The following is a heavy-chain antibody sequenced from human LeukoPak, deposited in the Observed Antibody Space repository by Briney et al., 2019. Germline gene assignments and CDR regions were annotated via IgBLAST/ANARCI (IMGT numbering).Heavy chain of an antibody. Sequence: GGSLRLSCAASGFTFSSYAMSWVRQAPGKGLEWVSAISGSGGSTYYADSVKGRFTISRDNSKNTLYLQMNSLRAEDTAVYYCAKVPRSYYAYDSSGYFDYWGQGTLVTVSS. V-gene: IGHV3-23*01. CDR1: GFTFSSYA. CDR2: ISGSGGST. D-gene: IGHD3-22*01. J-gene: IGHJ4*02. CDR3: AKVPRSYYAYDSSGYFDY.